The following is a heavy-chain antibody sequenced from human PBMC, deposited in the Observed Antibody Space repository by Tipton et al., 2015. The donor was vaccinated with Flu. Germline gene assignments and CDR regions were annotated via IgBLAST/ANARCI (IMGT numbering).Heavy chain of an antibody. D-gene: IGHD1-14*01. Sequence: SLRLSCAASGFTFSSYGMHWVRQAPGKGLEWVAVIWYDGSNKYYADSVKGRFTISRDNSKNTLYLQMNSLRAEDTAVYYCAILTSGHFSFDYWGQGTLVTVSS. CDR2: IWYDGSNK. J-gene: IGHJ4*02. V-gene: IGHV3-33*01. CDR3: AILTSGHFSFDY. CDR1: GFTFSSYG.